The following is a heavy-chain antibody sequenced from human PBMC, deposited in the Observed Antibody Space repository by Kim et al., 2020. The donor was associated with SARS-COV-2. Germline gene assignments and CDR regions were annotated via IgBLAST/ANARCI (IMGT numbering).Heavy chain of an antibody. D-gene: IGHD3-9*01. CDR3: ARNSLTGYPYAMDV. CDR1: GFTFSDFY. Sequence: GGSLRLSCAASGFTFSDFYMSWIRQAPGEGLEWLAYITSSGATIQYTESVQGRFTISRDNAKNSQYLQMNSLRANDTAVYNCARNSLTGYPYAMDVWGQGTTDTVSS. V-gene: IGHV3-11*04. J-gene: IGHJ6*02. CDR2: ITSSGATI.